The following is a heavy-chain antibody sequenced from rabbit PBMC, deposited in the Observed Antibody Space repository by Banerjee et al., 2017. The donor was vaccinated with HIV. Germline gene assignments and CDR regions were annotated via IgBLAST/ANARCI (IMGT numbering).Heavy chain of an antibody. D-gene: IGHD7-1*01. V-gene: IGHV1S45*01. CDR2: INTSSGNT. CDR1: GFSFSDKSV. J-gene: IGHJ4*01. CDR3: ARDRDGDAGYGSLAL. Sequence: QEQLEESGGDLVKAEGSLTLTCTASGFSFSDKSVMCWVRQAPGKGLEWIACINTSSGNTVHPSWAKGRFTLSKTSSTTVTLQMTSLTAADTATYFCARDRDGDAGYGSLALWGPGTL.